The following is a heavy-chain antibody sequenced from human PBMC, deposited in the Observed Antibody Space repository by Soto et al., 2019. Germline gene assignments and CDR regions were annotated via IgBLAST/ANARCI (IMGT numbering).Heavy chain of an antibody. V-gene: IGHV3-21*01. J-gene: IGHJ3*02. CDR2: ISSSSSYI. CDR1: GFTFSSYS. Sequence: EVQLVESGGGLVKPGGSLRLSCAASGFTFSSYSMNWVRQAPGKGLEWVPSISSSSSYIYDEDSVKGRFTISRDNAKNSLYLQMNSLRAEDTAVYYCARGAGSGWTDAFHIWGQGTMVTVSS. CDR3: ARGAGSGWTDAFHI. D-gene: IGHD6-19*01.